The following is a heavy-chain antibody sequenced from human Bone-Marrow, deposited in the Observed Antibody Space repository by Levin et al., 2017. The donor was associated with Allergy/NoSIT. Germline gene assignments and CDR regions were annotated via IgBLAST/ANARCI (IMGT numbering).Heavy chain of an antibody. CDR1: GGSIGSYSYY. D-gene: IGHD3-3*01. V-gene: IGHV4-39*01. Sequence: PSETLSLTCTVSGGSIGSYSYYWGWIRQTPGKGLAWVGSIYYTGSTYYNPSLQSRVIMSVDTSKNQFSLRLSSVTAADTAAYYCARHRSYDYLEAFDFWGQGAMVTVSS. CDR2: IYYTGST. CDR3: ARHRSYDYLEAFDF. J-gene: IGHJ3*01.